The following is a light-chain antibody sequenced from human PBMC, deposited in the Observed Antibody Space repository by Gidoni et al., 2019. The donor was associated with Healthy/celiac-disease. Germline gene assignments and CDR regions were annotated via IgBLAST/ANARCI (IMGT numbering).Light chain of an antibody. CDR1: QSVSSN. V-gene: IGKV3-15*01. CDR2: GAS. J-gene: IGKJ1*01. CDR3: QQYNNWPPWG. Sequence: EIVMTQSPATLSVSPGERATLSCRASQSVSSNLAWYQQKPGQAPRLLIYGASTRATGIPARFSGSGSGTEFTLTISSLQSEDFAVYYCQQYNNWPPWGFXQXTKVEIK.